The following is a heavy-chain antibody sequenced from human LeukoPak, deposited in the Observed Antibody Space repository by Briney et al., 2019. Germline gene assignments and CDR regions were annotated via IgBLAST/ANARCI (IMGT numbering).Heavy chain of an antibody. V-gene: IGHV1-24*01. CDR1: GYTFTGYY. CDR2: FDPEDGET. J-gene: IGHJ4*02. Sequence: ASVKVSCKASGYTFTGYYMHWVRQAPGKGREWMGGFDPEDGETIYAKKFQGRVTMTEDTSTDTPYMELRSLRSEDTAVYFCAISTIILDQPDEYYFDYWGQGTLVTVSS. D-gene: IGHD5-12*01. CDR3: AISTIILDQPDEYYFDY.